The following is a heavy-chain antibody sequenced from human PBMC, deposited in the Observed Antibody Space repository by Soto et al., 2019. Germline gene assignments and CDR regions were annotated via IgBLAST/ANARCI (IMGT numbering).Heavy chain of an antibody. CDR2: INAGNGNT. V-gene: IGHV1-3*01. CDR1: GYTFTSYA. J-gene: IGHJ5*02. CDR3: AREYSNYLGGWFDP. Sequence: ASVKVSCKASGYTFTSYAMHWVRQAPGQRLEWMGWINAGNGNTKYSQKFQGRVTITRDTSASTAYMELSSLRSEDTAVYYCAREYSNYLGGWFDPWGQGXLVTVSS. D-gene: IGHD4-4*01.